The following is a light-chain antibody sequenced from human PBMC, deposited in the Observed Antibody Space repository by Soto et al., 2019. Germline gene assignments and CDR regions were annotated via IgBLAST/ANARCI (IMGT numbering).Light chain of an antibody. V-gene: IGLV2-11*01. Sequence: QSALTQPRSVSGSPGQSVTISCTGTSSDVGGYNYVSWYQQHPGKAPKLMSYDVSKRPSGSTDRFSGHKSGNTAYLTISGLQAEDEADYYCCSYEGSFYVFGTGTTLTVL. CDR3: CSYEGSFYV. J-gene: IGLJ1*01. CDR2: DVS. CDR1: SSDVGGYNY.